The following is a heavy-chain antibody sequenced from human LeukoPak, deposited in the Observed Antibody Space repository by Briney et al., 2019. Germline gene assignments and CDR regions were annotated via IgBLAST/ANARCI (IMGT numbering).Heavy chain of an antibody. Sequence: PGGSLRLSCVASGFTFSSHGMHWVCQAPGKGLEWVSIIWYDGSEKYYADSVKGRFTISRDNSKNTVYLQMNSLRAEDTAVYYCARDGGYHSSGPFDYWGQGTLVTVSS. CDR1: GFTFSSHG. J-gene: IGHJ4*02. CDR2: IWYDGSEK. D-gene: IGHD3-22*01. CDR3: ARDGGYHSSGPFDY. V-gene: IGHV3-33*01.